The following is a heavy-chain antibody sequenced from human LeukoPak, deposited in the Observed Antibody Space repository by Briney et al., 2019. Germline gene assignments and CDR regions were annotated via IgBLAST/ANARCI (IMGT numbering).Heavy chain of an antibody. CDR3: ARDSGTTGEVKFDP. CDR2: INHSGST. Sequence: SETLSLTCAVYGGSFSGYYWSWIRQPPGKGLEWIGEINHSGSTNYNPSLKSRVTISVDTSKNQFSLKLTSVTAADTAVYYCARDSGTTGEVKFDPWGQGTLVTVSS. J-gene: IGHJ5*02. D-gene: IGHD3-10*01. CDR1: GGSFSGYY. V-gene: IGHV4-34*01.